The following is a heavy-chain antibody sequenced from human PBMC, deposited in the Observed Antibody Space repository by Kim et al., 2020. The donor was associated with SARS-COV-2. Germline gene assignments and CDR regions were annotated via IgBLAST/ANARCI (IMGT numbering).Heavy chain of an antibody. V-gene: IGHV3-30*18. Sequence: GGSLRLSCAASRFTFNSYDMHWVRQAPGKGLEWVAVISHDGSNMYYAESAKGRFIISRDNSKNTVYLQMSGLRAEDTAVYYCAKGTHISGWPGNWFDSWGQGTLVTVSS. CDR3: AKGTHISGWPGNWFDS. CDR1: RFTFNSYD. D-gene: IGHD6-19*01. J-gene: IGHJ5*01. CDR2: ISHDGSNM.